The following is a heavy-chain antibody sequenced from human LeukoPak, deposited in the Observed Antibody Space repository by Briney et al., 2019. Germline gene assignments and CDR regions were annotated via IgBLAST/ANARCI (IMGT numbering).Heavy chain of an antibody. CDR1: GYSFTSYW. V-gene: IGHV5-51*07. D-gene: IGHD4-17*01. Sequence: GESLKISCKGSGYSFTSYWIGWVHQMPGEGLERMGIIYPGDSDTRYSPSFQGQVTISADKSISTAYLQWSSLKASDTAMYYCATSGGDYGDYVAFDAFDIWGQGTMVTVSS. J-gene: IGHJ3*02. CDR2: IYPGDSDT. CDR3: ATSGGDYGDYVAFDAFDI.